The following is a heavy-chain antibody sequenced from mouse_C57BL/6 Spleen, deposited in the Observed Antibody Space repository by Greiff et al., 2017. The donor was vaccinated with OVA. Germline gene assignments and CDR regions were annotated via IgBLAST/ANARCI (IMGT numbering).Heavy chain of an antibody. V-gene: IGHV7-1*01. Sequence: EVKVVESGGGLVQSGRSLRLSCATSGFTFSDFYMEWVRQAPGKGLEWIAASRNKANDYTTEYSASVKGRFIVSRDTSQSILYLQMNALRAEDTAIYYFARDGDYGNSAWFAYWGQGTLVTVSA. J-gene: IGHJ3*01. CDR3: ARDGDYGNSAWFAY. CDR1: GFTFSDFY. CDR2: SRNKANDYTT. D-gene: IGHD2-1*01.